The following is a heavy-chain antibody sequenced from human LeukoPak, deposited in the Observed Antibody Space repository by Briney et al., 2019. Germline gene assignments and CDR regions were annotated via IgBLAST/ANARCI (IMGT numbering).Heavy chain of an antibody. V-gene: IGHV3-74*01. CDR1: GFTFSTYW. CDR2: IKSDGSA. J-gene: IGHJ1*01. CDR3: ARAQSQIGGYYPEYFRH. D-gene: IGHD3-22*01. Sequence: GGSLRLSCAASGFTFSTYWMHWVRQAPGKGLVWVSRIKSDGSANYSDSAKDRCSISRYNATNTASQQQNSRRPENQGVYYYARAQSQIGGYYPEYFRHWGQGTLVTVSS.